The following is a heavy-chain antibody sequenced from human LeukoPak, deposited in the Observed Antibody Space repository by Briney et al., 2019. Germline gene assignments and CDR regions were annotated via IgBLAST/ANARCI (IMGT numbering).Heavy chain of an antibody. CDR1: RYSISSNCY. J-gene: IGHJ4*02. V-gene: IGHV4-38-2*01. CDR2: IYYSGDT. D-gene: IGHD4-17*01. CDR3: ARAHYVGDYQYYFDY. Sequence: SETLSLTCDVSRYSISSNCYWAWIRQPPGKGLEWLGSIYYSGDTYYNPSLKSRVTCSVDTSKNQFSLKLNSVTAADTAVYYCARAHYVGDYQYYFDYWGQGIPVTVSS.